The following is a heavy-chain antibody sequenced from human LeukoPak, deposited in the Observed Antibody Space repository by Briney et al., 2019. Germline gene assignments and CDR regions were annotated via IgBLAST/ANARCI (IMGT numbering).Heavy chain of an antibody. CDR1: GYTLTELS. CDR2: FDPEDGET. CDR3: ARTPPRLYSGSYYSDY. D-gene: IGHD1-26*01. J-gene: IGHJ4*02. V-gene: IGHV1-24*01. Sequence: ASVKVSCKVSGYTLTELSMHWVRQAPGKGLEWMGGFDPEDGETIYAQKFQGRVTMTEDTSTDTAYMELSSLRSEDTAVYYCARTPPRLYSGSYYSDYWGQGTLVTVSS.